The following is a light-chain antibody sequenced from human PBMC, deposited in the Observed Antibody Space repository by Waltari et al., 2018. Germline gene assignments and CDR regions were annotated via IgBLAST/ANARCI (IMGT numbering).Light chain of an antibody. CDR1: FSDVCAFDL. CDR2: DVS. Sequence: QSALTQPAPVSGSPGQSITFSSPGAFSDVCAFDLFSWYQQLPGRPPQLLIYDVSHRPSGVSDRLSGSKSGNTASLTISGLQPEDEADYYCSSYTTRGTWVFGGGTKLTVL. CDR3: SSYTTRGTWV. V-gene: IGLV2-14*03. J-gene: IGLJ3*02.